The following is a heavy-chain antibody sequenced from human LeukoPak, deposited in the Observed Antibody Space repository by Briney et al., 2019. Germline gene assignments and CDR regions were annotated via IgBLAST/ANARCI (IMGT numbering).Heavy chain of an antibody. CDR1: GFTFSYYA. Sequence: GGSLRLSCAASGFTFSYYAMSWVRQAPGKGLEWVSTIPGSGGAWLSSITGASSSPFYADSVKGRFTISRDNSKNTLYLQMNSLRAEDTAVYYCAKVNYDDSSGFYFEAEIDYWGQGTLVTVSS. CDR3: AKVNYDDSSGFYFEAEIDY. D-gene: IGHD3-22*01. V-gene: IGHV3-23*01. CDR2: IPGSGGAWLSSITGASSSP. J-gene: IGHJ4*02.